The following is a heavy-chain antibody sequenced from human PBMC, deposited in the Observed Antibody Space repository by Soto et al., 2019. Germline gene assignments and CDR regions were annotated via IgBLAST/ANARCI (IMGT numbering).Heavy chain of an antibody. CDR1: GFTFNNYW. CDR3: ARVFDGSNYYRHFDY. Sequence: EVPLVESGGGLVQPGGSLRLSCAASGFTFNNYWMNWVRQAPGKGLEWVANLKQDGSEEYYVDSVKGRFTISRDNAKNSLYLQMNSLRAEDTAVYYCARVFDGSNYYRHFDYWGQGTLVTVSS. V-gene: IGHV3-7*04. D-gene: IGHD3-22*01. CDR2: LKQDGSEE. J-gene: IGHJ4*02.